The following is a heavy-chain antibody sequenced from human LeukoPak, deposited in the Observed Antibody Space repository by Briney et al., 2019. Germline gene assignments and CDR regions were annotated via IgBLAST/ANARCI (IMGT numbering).Heavy chain of an antibody. Sequence: GGSLRLSCAASGFTFSSYAMSWVRQAPGKGLEWVSAISGSGGSTYYADSVKGRFTISRDNSKNTLYLQMNSLRAEDTAVYYCAKAHTCSKIVVVQSYYFDYWGQGTLVTVSS. CDR2: ISGSGGST. CDR3: AKAHTCSKIVVVQSYYFDY. V-gene: IGHV3-23*01. CDR1: GFTFSSYA. J-gene: IGHJ4*02. D-gene: IGHD3-22*01.